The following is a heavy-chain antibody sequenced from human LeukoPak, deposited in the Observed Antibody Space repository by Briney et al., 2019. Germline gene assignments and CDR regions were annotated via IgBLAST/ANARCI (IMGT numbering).Heavy chain of an antibody. CDR3: ARDGAAAGTGIGFDY. V-gene: IGHV4-34*01. J-gene: IGHJ4*02. D-gene: IGHD6-13*01. CDR2: INHSGST. CDR1: GGSFSGYY. Sequence: SETLSLTCAVYGGSFSGYYWSWIRQPPGKGLEWIGEINHSGSTNYNPSLKSRVTISVDTSKNQFSLKLSSVTAADTAVYYCARDGAAAGTGIGFDYWGQGTLVTVSS.